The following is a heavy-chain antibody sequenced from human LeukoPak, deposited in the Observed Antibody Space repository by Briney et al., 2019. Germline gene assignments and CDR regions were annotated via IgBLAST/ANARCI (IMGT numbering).Heavy chain of an antibody. CDR3: ARGTTVTTNGGTLDY. D-gene: IGHD4-17*01. J-gene: IGHJ4*02. CDR2: INPNSGGT. V-gene: IGHV1-2*02. CDR1: GYTFTGYY. Sequence: GASVKVSCKASGYTFTGYYMHWVRQAPGQGLEWMGWINPNSGGTNYAQKFQGRVTMTRDTSISTAYMELSRLRSDDTAVYYCARGTTVTTNGGTLDYWGQGTLVTVSS.